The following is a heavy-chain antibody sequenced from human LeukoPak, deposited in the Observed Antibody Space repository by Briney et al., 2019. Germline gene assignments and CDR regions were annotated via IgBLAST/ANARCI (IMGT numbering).Heavy chain of an antibody. D-gene: IGHD2-8*01. J-gene: IGHJ5*02. V-gene: IGHV4-34*01. Sequence: GSLRLSCAASGFTFSSYEMNWVRQPPGKGLEWIGETNHSGSTNYNPSLKSRVTISVDTSKNQFSLKLSSVTAADTAVYYCARTYIVLMRFDPWGQGTLVTVSS. CDR3: ARTYIVLMRFDP. CDR2: TNHSGST. CDR1: GFTFSSYE.